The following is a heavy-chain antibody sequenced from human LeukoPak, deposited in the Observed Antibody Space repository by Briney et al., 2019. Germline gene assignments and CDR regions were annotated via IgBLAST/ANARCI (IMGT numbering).Heavy chain of an antibody. V-gene: IGHV5-51*01. Sequence: ESLKISCKGSGYRFSTYWIAWVRQMPGKGLEWMGIIYPGDSDTRYSPSFQGQVTISADKSVNTAYLQWSSLKASDTAMYYCARLDSSGYYIDYWGQGTLVTVSS. CDR2: IYPGDSDT. CDR1: GYRFSTYW. CDR3: ARLDSSGYYIDY. J-gene: IGHJ4*02. D-gene: IGHD3-22*01.